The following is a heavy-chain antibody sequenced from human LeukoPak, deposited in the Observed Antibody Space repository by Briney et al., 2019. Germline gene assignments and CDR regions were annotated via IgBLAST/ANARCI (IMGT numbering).Heavy chain of an antibody. J-gene: IGHJ4*02. V-gene: IGHV3-53*01. CDR2: IYSGGST. CDR1: GLTVNSKY. Sequence: GGSLRLSCAASGLTVNSKYMSWVRQAPGKGLEWVSIIYSGGSTNYADSVKGRFTISRDNSKNTVYLQMNSLRAEDTAVYYCARAWYYYGSMNDYWGQGTLVTVSS. CDR3: ARAWYYYGSMNDY. D-gene: IGHD3-10*01.